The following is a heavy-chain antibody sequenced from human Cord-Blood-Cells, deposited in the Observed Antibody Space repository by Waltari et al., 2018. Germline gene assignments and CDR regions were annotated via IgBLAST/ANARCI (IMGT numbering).Heavy chain of an antibody. CDR2: INPNSGGT. CDR3: ASAIAAAGREVQH. J-gene: IGHJ1*01. V-gene: IGHV1-2*02. CDR1: GYTFTGYY. D-gene: IGHD6-13*01. Sequence: QVQLVQSGAEVKKPGASVKVSCKASGYTFTGYYMHWVRQAPGQGLEWMGWINPNSGGTNYAQKVQGRVTMTRDTSISTAYMELSRLRSDDTAVYYCASAIAAAGREVQHWGQGTLVTVSS.